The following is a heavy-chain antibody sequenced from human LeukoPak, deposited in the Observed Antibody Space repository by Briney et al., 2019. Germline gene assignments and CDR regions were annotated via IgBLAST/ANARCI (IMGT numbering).Heavy chain of an antibody. J-gene: IGHJ6*03. D-gene: IGHD2-21*01. Sequence: GGSLRLSCAASGFTFSSYWMSWVRQAPGKGLEWVANIKQDGSEKYYVDSVKGRFTISRDNAKNSLYLQMNSLRAEDTAVYYCARESGVAAENYYYMDVWGKGTTVTVSS. CDR2: IKQDGSEK. CDR3: ARESGVAAENYYYMDV. V-gene: IGHV3-7*01. CDR1: GFTFSSYW.